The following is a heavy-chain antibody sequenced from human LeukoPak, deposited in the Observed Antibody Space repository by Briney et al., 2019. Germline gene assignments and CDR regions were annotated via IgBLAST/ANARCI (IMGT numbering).Heavy chain of an antibody. J-gene: IGHJ4*02. CDR3: ASSGWTDRYYFDY. D-gene: IGHD6-19*01. V-gene: IGHV1-2*06. CDR2: INPNSGGT. Sequence: ASVKVSCKASGYTFTGYYMHWVRQAPGQGLEWMGRINPNSGGTNYAQKFQGRVTMTRDTSISTAYMELSRLRSDDTAVYYCASSGWTDRYYFDYWGQGTLVTVSP. CDR1: GYTFTGYY.